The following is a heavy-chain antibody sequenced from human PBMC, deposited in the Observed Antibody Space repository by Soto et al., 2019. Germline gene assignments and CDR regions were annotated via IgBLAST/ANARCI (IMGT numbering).Heavy chain of an antibody. D-gene: IGHD6-6*01. CDR2: IYYTKST. V-gene: IGHV4-61*01. CDR3: ARGAGAGPARHFGY. Sequence: ETLSLTCTVSGGSVRGGSYYWSWIRQLPGKGLEWIAYIYYTKSTNYNPSLKSRDTISIDPSSNQFSLRLRSVPAADTAVYYCARGAGAGPARHFGYWGPGALVTVSS. J-gene: IGHJ4*02. CDR1: GGSVRGGSYY.